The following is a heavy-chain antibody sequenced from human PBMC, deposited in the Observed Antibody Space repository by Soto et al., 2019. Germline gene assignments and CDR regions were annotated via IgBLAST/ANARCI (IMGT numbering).Heavy chain of an antibody. CDR3: ASRDYHSYDY. CDR2: IDNDGTST. Sequence: EVQLVESGGGLVQPGGSLRLSCAASGFTFSNYWMHWVRQAPGKGLVWVSRIDNDGTSTNYADSVKGRFTISRDNAKNPLYLQLNSLRAEDTAVYYCASRDYHSYDYWGQGTLVTVSS. V-gene: IGHV3-74*01. J-gene: IGHJ4*02. D-gene: IGHD5-12*01. CDR1: GFTFSNYW.